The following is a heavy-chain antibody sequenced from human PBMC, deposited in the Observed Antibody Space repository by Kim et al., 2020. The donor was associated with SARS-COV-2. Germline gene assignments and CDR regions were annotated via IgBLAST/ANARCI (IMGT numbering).Heavy chain of an antibody. Sequence: GGSLRLSCAASGFTFSSYGMHWVRQAPGKGLEWVAVISYDGSNKYYADSVKGRFTISRDNSKNTLYLQMNSLRAEDTAVYYCARDRSSGWQTFDYWGQGTLVTVSS. CDR3: ARDRSSGWQTFDY. D-gene: IGHD6-19*01. V-gene: IGHV3-33*05. J-gene: IGHJ4*02. CDR1: GFTFSSYG. CDR2: ISYDGSNK.